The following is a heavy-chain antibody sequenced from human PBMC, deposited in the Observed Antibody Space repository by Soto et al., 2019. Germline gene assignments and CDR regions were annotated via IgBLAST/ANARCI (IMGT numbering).Heavy chain of an antibody. J-gene: IGHJ4*02. CDR3: AKDRRVVAVAAPFDY. Sequence: QVQLVESGGGVVQPGRSLRLSCAASGFTFSSYGMHWVRQAPGKGLEWVAVISYDGSNNYYADSVKGRFTISRDNSKNTLYLQMNSLRAEDTAVYYCAKDRRVVAVAAPFDYWGQGTLVTVSS. CDR1: GFTFSSYG. D-gene: IGHD6-19*01. V-gene: IGHV3-30*18. CDR2: ISYDGSNN.